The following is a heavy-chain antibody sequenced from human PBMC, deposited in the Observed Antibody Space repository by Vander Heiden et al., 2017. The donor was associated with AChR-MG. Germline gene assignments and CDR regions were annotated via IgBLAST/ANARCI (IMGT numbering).Heavy chain of an antibody. J-gene: IGHJ3*02. CDR2: ISWNRGSI. CDR1: GFTSDDYA. Sequence: EVQLVESGGGLEHPGRSLRLSCAASGFTSDDYAMHWVRQAPGKGLEWVSGISWNRGSIGYADSVKGRFTISRDNAKNSLYLQMNSLRAEDTALYYCAKDMKQLVIWLGAFDIWGQGTMVTVSS. D-gene: IGHD6-6*01. CDR3: AKDMKQLVIWLGAFDI. V-gene: IGHV3-9*02.